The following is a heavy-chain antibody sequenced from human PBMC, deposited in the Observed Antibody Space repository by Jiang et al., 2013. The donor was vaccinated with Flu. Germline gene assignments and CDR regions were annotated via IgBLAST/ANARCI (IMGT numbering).Heavy chain of an antibody. CDR2: IDPSDSYT. V-gene: IGHV5-10-1*01. D-gene: IGHD3-16*01. Sequence: RIDPSDSYTDYSPSFQGHVTMSVDQSSTTAYLQWDSLQASDTAIYYCARRGDVNSFDVWGQGTMVTVS. CDR3: ARRGDVNSFDV. J-gene: IGHJ3*01.